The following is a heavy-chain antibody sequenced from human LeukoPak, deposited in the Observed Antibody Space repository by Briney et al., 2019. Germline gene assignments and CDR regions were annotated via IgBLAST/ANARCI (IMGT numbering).Heavy chain of an antibody. J-gene: IGHJ4*02. CDR1: GFTFSSYE. D-gene: IGHD3-10*01. Sequence: PGGSLRLSCAASGFTFSSYEMHWVRQAPGKGLEWVGFIRSKAYGGTTEYAASVKGRFTISRDDSKSIAYLQMNSLKTEDTAVYYCARDLYYGSRSYGGVDYWGQGTLVTVSS. CDR2: IRSKAYGGTT. V-gene: IGHV3-49*04. CDR3: ARDLYYGSRSYGGVDY.